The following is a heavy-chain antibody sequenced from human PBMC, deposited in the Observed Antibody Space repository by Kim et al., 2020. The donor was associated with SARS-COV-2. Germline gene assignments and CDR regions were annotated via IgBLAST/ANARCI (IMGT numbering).Heavy chain of an antibody. V-gene: IGHV3-66*01. D-gene: IGHD2-2*01. J-gene: IGHJ6*02. CDR3: ARDDIVVVPAAIQNYYYGMDV. Sequence: FTISRDNSKNTLYLQMNSLRAEDTAVYYCARDDIVVVPAAIQNYYYGMDVWGQGTTVTVSS.